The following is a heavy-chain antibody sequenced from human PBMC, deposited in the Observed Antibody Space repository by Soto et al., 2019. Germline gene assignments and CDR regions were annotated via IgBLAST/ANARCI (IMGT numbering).Heavy chain of an antibody. Sequence: GGSLRLSCAASGFTFSSYAMHWVRQAPGKGLEYVSAISSNGGSTYYANSVKGRFTISRDNSKNTLYLQMGSLRAEDMAVYYGARTAVPYYYYYMDVWGKGTTVTVSS. CDR1: GFTFSSYA. J-gene: IGHJ6*03. CDR3: ARTAVPYYYYYMDV. V-gene: IGHV3-64*01. CDR2: ISSNGGST.